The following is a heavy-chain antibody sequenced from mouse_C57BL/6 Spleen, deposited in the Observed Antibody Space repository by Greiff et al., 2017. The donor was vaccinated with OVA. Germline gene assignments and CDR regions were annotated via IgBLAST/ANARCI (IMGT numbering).Heavy chain of an antibody. V-gene: IGHV14-2*01. CDR3: ARDYHYDGPGYWYFDV. CDR1: GFNIKDYY. CDR2: FDPEDGET. J-gene: IGHJ1*03. Sequence: VQLQQSGAELVKPGASVKLSCTASGFNIKDYYMHWVKQRTEQGLEWIGRFDPEDGETKYAPKFQGQAPITAYTSSNTAYLQLSSLTSEYTAVYYCARDYHYDGPGYWYFDVWGTGTTVTVSS. D-gene: IGHD2-4*01.